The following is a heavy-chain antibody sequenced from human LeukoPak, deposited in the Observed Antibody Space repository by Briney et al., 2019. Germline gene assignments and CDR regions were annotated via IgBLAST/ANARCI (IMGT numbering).Heavy chain of an antibody. V-gene: IGHV1-18*01. CDR3: ARALPYDCSSTSCYYYYGMDV. J-gene: IGHJ6*02. D-gene: IGHD2-2*01. Sequence: ASVKVSCKASGYTFTSYGISWVRQAPGQGLEWMGWISAYNGNTNYAQKLQGRVTMTTDTSTSTAYMELRSLRSDDTAVYYCARALPYDCSSTSCYYYYGMDVWGQGTTVTVSS. CDR2: ISAYNGNT. CDR1: GYTFTSYG.